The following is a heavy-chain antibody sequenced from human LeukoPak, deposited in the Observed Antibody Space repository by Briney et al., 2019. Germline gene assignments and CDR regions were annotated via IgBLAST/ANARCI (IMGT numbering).Heavy chain of an antibody. Sequence: GGSLRHSCAASGFTFSSYGMHWVRQAPGKGLEWVAVISYDGSNKYYADSVKGRFTISRDNSKNTLYLQMNSLRAEDTAVYYCARASSGDWGAFENWGQRTMVTVSS. CDR3: ARASSGDWGAFEN. J-gene: IGHJ3*02. D-gene: IGHD3-22*01. CDR2: ISYDGSNK. CDR1: GFTFSSYG. V-gene: IGHV3-30*03.